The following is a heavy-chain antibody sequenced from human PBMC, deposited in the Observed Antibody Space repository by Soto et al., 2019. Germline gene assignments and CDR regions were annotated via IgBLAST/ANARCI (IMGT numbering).Heavy chain of an antibody. J-gene: IGHJ4*02. V-gene: IGHV1-2*04. CDR2: INPNSGGT. D-gene: IGHD2-15*01. CDR3: ARVSDWDYCSGGSCYLLPDY. CDR1: GYTFTGYY. Sequence: GASVKVSCKASGYTFTGYYMHWVRQAPGQGLEWMGWINPNSGGTNYAQKFQGWVTITRDTSISTAYMELSRLRSDDTAVYYCARVSDWDYCSGGSCYLLPDYWGQGTLVTVSS.